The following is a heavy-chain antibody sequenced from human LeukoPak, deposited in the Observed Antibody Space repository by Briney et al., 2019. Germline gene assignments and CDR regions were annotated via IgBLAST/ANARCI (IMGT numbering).Heavy chain of an antibody. Sequence: SQTLSLTCTVSGGSITSGSYYWSWIRQPAGKGLEWIGRIYTSGSTNYNPSLKSRVTISVDTSQNQSSLKLTSVTAADTAVYYCARDCGGDCYSYYYYMDVWGKGTTVTVSS. CDR2: IYTSGST. V-gene: IGHV4-61*02. CDR1: GGSITSGSYY. D-gene: IGHD2-21*02. J-gene: IGHJ6*03. CDR3: ARDCGGDCYSYYYYMDV.